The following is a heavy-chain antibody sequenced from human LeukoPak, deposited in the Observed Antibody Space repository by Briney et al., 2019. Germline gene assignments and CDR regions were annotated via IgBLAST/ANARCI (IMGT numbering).Heavy chain of an antibody. CDR3: ARGRKDYGIAAAGYNWFDP. J-gene: IGHJ5*02. CDR1: GGSISSGDYY. CDR2: IYYSGST. V-gene: IGHV4-30-4*02. Sequence: SETLSLTCTVSGGSISSGDYYWSWIRQPPGKGVEWIGYIYYSGSTYYNPSLKSRVTISVDTSKNQFSLKLSSVTAADTAVYYCARGRKDYGIAAAGYNWFDPWGQGTLVTVSS. D-gene: IGHD6-13*01.